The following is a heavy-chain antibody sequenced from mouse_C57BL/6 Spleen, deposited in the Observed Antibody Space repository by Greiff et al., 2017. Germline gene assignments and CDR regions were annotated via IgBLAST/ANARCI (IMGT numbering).Heavy chain of an antibody. Sequence: VQLQQSGAELMKPGASVKLSCKATGYTFTGYWIEWVKQRPGHGLEWIGEILPGSGSTNYNEKFKGKATFTAYTSSNTTYMQLSRLTTEDSAIYYCARGYYGSGEFAYWGQGTLVTVSA. D-gene: IGHD1-1*01. CDR3: ARGYYGSGEFAY. CDR2: ILPGSGST. V-gene: IGHV1-9*01. J-gene: IGHJ3*01. CDR1: GYTFTGYW.